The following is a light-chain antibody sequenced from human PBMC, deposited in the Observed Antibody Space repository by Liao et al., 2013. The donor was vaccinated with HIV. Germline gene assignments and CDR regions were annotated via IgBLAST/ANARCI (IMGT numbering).Light chain of an antibody. CDR2: YDT. J-gene: IGLJ3*02. CDR1: NIGSKS. CDR3: QVWDHSSDQGV. Sequence: SYELTQPPSVSVAPGKTARITCGGNNIGSKSVHWYQQKPGLAPVLVMSYDTNRPSGIPERFSGSNSDNTATLTISGVETGDEADYYCQVWDHSSDQGVFGGGTKLTVL. V-gene: IGLV3-21*04.